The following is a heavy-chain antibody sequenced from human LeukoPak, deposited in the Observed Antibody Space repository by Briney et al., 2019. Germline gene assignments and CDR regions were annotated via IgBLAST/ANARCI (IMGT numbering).Heavy chain of an antibody. CDR3: ARDLAGSGWYVDN. CDR1: GFTFSTYT. CDR2: ISYDGSNK. Sequence: GGSLRLSCAASGFTFSTYTMHWVRQAQGKGLEWVAVISYDGSNKYYADSVKGRFTISRGNSKNTLYLQMNSLRAEDTAVYYCARDLAGSGWYVDNWGQGTLVTVSS. J-gene: IGHJ4*02. V-gene: IGHV3-30-3*01. D-gene: IGHD6-19*01.